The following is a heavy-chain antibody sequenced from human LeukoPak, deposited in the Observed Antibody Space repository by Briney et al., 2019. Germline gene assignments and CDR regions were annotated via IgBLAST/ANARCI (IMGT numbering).Heavy chain of an antibody. CDR1: GFTFSSYW. CDR3: AKTPDHRGYFAAFDY. J-gene: IGHJ4*02. D-gene: IGHD3-22*01. V-gene: IGHV3-7*03. CDR2: INHNGNVN. Sequence: PGGSLRLSCAASGFTFSSYWMNWARQAPGKGLEWVASINHNGNVNYYVDSVKGRFTISRDNAKNSLYLQMSNLRAEDTAIYYCAKTPDHRGYFAAFDYWGQGTLVTVSS.